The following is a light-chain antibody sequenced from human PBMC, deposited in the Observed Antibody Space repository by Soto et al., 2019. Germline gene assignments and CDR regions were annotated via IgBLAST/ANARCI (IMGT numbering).Light chain of an antibody. CDR3: GADHGGGSNFVYV. J-gene: IGLJ1*01. V-gene: IGLV9-49*01. Sequence: QAVVTQPPSASASLGASVTLTCTLSSGYSNYKVDWYQQRPGKGPRFVMRVGTGGIVGSKGDGIPDRFSVLGSGLNRYLNINNIQEEDESDYYCGADHGGGSNFVYVFGTGTKVTVL. CDR2: VGTGGIVG. CDR1: SGYSNYK.